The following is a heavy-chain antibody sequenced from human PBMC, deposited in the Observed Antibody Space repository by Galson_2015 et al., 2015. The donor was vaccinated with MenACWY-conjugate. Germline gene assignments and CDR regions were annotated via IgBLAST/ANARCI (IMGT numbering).Heavy chain of an antibody. CDR2: INRDDSTI. V-gene: IGHV3-74*01. Sequence: SLRLSCAASGFTFSSYWTYWVRQAPGKGLVWVAHINRDDSTINYAESVKGRFTISRDNAKNMLYLQMNSLRVEDTAVYYCARDPERGDGFVLDYLGQGTLVTVSS. D-gene: IGHD5-24*01. CDR1: GFTFSSYW. CDR3: ARDPERGDGFVLDY. J-gene: IGHJ4*02.